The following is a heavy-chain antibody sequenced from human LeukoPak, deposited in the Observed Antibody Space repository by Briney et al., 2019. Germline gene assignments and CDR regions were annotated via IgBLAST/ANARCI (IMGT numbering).Heavy chain of an antibody. D-gene: IGHD5-18*01. Sequence: ASGKLSCKASGYTFTSYYMHWVPQSPRQGLEWMGIINPSGGSTSYAQKFQVRVTMTKDKSTSKVYMEMSSLRSEDTAVYYCARAGYSYGYWCDYWGQGTLVTVSS. V-gene: IGHV1-46*01. CDR1: GYTFTSYY. CDR3: ARAGYSYGYWCDY. J-gene: IGHJ4*02. CDR2: INPSGGST.